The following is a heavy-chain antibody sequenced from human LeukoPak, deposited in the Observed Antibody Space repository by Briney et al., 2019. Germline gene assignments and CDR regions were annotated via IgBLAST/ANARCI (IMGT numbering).Heavy chain of an antibody. J-gene: IGHJ4*02. CDR3: AKDLSTSWYYFDY. Sequence: GGSLRLSCAASGFTFSTYWMHWVRQAPGKGLVWVSRINSDGSTTNYADSVEGRFTISRDNAKNTLYLQMNSLRAEDTAVYYCAKDLSTSWYYFDYWGQGTLVAVSS. CDR2: INSDGSTT. V-gene: IGHV3-74*01. CDR1: GFTFSTYW. D-gene: IGHD6-13*01.